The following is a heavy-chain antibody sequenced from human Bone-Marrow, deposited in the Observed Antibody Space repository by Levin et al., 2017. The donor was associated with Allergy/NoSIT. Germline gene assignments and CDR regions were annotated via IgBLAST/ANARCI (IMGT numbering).Heavy chain of an antibody. J-gene: IGHJ4*02. CDR1: GFTVSSNY. Sequence: AASGFTVSSNYMSWVRQAPGKGQEGGGGRESGGSTYDADSVKGRFTISRDNSKNTLYLQMNSLRAEDTAVYYCARGWFGELLSHWGQGTLVTVSS. V-gene: IGHV3-53*01. D-gene: IGHD3-10*01. CDR2: RESGGST. CDR3: ARGWFGELLSH.